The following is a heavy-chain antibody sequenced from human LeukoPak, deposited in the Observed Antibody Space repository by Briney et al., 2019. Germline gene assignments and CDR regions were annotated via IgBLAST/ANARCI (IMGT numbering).Heavy chain of an antibody. J-gene: IGHJ4*02. CDR2: IRYDGSNK. D-gene: IGHD3-9*01. CDR3: AKDRFDWLLPDY. V-gene: IGHV3-30*02. Sequence: GGSLRLSCAASGFTFSSYGMHWVRQAPGKGLEWVAFIRYDGSNKYYADSVKGRFTISRDNSKNTLYLQMNSLRAEDTAVYYCAKDRFDWLLPDYWGQGTLVTVSS. CDR1: GFTFSSYG.